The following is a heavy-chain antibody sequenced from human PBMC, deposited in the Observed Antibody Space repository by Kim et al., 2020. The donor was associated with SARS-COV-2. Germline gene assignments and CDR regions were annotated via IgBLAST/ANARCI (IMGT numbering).Heavy chain of an antibody. CDR2: INIGNGKT. CDR1: GYTFTTYA. J-gene: IGHJ4*02. Sequence: ASVKVSCKASGYTFTTYAMHWVRQAPGQGLEWMGWINIGNGKTIYSRKFQGRVTITRDTSASTAYMQLNSLESEDTAVYYCTKDGVATGNSDYWGQGTLVTVSS. V-gene: IGHV1-3*04. D-gene: IGHD2-8*01. CDR3: TKDGVATGNSDY.